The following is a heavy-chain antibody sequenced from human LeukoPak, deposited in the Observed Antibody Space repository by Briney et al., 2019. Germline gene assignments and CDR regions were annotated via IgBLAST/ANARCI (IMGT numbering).Heavy chain of an antibody. CDR3: ARDNSGIAASGLDY. CDR1: DGSISSSSYY. V-gene: IGHV4-39*07. CDR2: IYYSGST. Sequence: SETLSLTCTVSDGSISSSSYYWDWIRQPPGKGLEWIGSIYYSGSTYYNSSLKSRVTMSVDTSKNQFSLKLSSVTAADSAVYYCARDNSGIAASGLDYWGQGTLVTVSS. D-gene: IGHD6-13*01. J-gene: IGHJ4*02.